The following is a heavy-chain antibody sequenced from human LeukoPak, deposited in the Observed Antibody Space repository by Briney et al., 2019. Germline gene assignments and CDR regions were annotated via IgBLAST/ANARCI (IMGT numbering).Heavy chain of an antibody. V-gene: IGHV3-15*01. CDR2: IKSKTDGETT. D-gene: IGHD2-2*01. CDR1: GFTFSGSA. Sequence: GGSLRLSCAASGFTFSGSAMHWVRQAPGKGLEWVGRIKSKTDGETTDYAAHVKGRFTISRDDSKNTLYLQMNSLRTEDTAVYYCTTHRTLINWFDPWGQGTLVTVSS. CDR3: TTHRTLINWFDP. J-gene: IGHJ5*02.